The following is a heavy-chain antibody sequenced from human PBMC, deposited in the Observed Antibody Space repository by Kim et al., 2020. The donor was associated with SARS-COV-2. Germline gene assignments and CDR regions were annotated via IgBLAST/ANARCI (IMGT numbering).Heavy chain of an antibody. Sequence: TNYAQKFQGGVTITADESTGTAYMELSSLRSEDTAVYYCARTREGAYDQWGQGTLVTVSS. V-gene: IGHV1-69*01. CDR2: T. J-gene: IGHJ5*02. D-gene: IGHD3-10*01. CDR3: ARTREGAYDQ.